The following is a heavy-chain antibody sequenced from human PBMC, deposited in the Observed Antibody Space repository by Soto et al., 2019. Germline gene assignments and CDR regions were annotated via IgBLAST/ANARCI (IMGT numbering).Heavy chain of an antibody. J-gene: IGHJ5*02. CDR2: ISSSGGST. V-gene: IGHV3-23*01. CDR1: GFTFSSYA. CDR3: AKFYGGNSAHTYTIDP. Sequence: EVQLLESGGGLVQHGGSLRLSCAASGFTFSSYAMSWVRQAPGKGLEWVSTISSSGGSTHYADSVKGRFTISRDNSKNTLYLQMNSLRAEDTAVYYCAKFYGGNSAHTYTIDPWGQGTLVTVSS. D-gene: IGHD2-21*02.